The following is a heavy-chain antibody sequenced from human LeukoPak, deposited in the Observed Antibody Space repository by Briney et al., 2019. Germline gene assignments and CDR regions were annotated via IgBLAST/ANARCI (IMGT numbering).Heavy chain of an antibody. CDR3: ARSPRRLFYDSSGYSYFDY. V-gene: IGHV4-59*11. J-gene: IGHJ4*02. Sequence: PSETLSLTCSVSGASISSHYWSWIRQPPGKGLEWIGYIHYSGSTNYNPSLKSRVTMSVDTSKNQFSLKLSSVTAADTAVYYCARSPRRLFYDSSGYSYFDYWGQGTLVTVSS. CDR2: IHYSGST. D-gene: IGHD3-22*01. CDR1: GASISSHY.